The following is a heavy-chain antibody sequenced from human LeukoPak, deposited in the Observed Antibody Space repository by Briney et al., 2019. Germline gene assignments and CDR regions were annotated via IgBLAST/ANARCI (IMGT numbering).Heavy chain of an antibody. CDR1: GYTFTSYG. Sequence: GASVKVSCKASGYTFTSYGISWVRQAPGQGLEWMGWISAYNGNTYYAQKVQGRVTMTTDTSTSTAYMELRSLRSDDTAVYYCARARRLRFLEWTPDFDYWGQGTLVTVSS. CDR3: ARARRLRFLEWTPDFDY. V-gene: IGHV1-18*01. CDR2: ISAYNGNT. D-gene: IGHD3-3*01. J-gene: IGHJ4*02.